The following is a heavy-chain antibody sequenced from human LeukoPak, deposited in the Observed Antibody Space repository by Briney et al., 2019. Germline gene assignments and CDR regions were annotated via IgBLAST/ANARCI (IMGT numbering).Heavy chain of an antibody. CDR3: ARGSRTYCGGDCIRDY. V-gene: IGHV1-2*02. CDR2: INPNSGGT. D-gene: IGHD2-21*02. Sequence: ASVKVSCKASGYTFTGYYMHWVRQAPGQGLEGMGWINPNSGGTNYAQKFQGRVTMTRDTSISTAYMELSRLRSDDTAVYYCARGSRTYCGGDCIRDYWGQGTLVTVSS. CDR1: GYTFTGYY. J-gene: IGHJ4*02.